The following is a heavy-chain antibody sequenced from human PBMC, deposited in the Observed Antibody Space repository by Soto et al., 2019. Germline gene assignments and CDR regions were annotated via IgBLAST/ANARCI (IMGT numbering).Heavy chain of an antibody. Sequence: QVQLVQSGAEVKKPGASVKVSCKASGYTFTSYAMHWVRQAPGQRLEWLGWINAGNGNTKYSQKFQGRVTITRDTSASTAYMELSSLRAEATAVYYCARGSVVGFDPWGQGTLVTVSS. V-gene: IGHV1-3*01. D-gene: IGHD2-15*01. CDR3: ARGSVVGFDP. CDR2: INAGNGNT. J-gene: IGHJ5*02. CDR1: GYTFTSYA.